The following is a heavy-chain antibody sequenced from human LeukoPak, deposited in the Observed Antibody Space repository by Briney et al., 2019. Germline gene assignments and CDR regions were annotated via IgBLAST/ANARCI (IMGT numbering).Heavy chain of an antibody. CDR1: GFTFSRYA. V-gene: IGHV3-64D*06. D-gene: IGHD3-10*01. Sequence: GGSRRLSGSASGFTFSRYAMHWVRQAPGKGLEYVSAISSNGGSTYYADSVKGRFTISRDNSRNTLHLQMSSLRVEDTAVYYCVKDSSSGSYFDYWGQGTLVTVSS. CDR2: ISSNGGST. J-gene: IGHJ4*02. CDR3: VKDSSSGSYFDY.